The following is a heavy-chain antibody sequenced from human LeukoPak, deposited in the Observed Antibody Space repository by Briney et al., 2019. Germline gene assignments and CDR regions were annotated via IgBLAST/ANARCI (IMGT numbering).Heavy chain of an antibody. Sequence: GGSLRLSCAASGFTFSSYAMHWVRQAPGKGLEWVAVISYDGSNKYYADSVKGRFTISRDNSKNTLYLQMNSLRAEDTAVYYCARGAEALYPPGFDYWGQGTLVTVSS. CDR3: ARGAEALYPPGFDY. D-gene: IGHD2/OR15-2a*01. J-gene: IGHJ4*02. V-gene: IGHV3-30-3*01. CDR1: GFTFSSYA. CDR2: ISYDGSNK.